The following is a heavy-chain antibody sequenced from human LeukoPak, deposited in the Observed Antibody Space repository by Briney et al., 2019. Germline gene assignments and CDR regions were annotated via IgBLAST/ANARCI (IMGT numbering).Heavy chain of an antibody. V-gene: IGHV1-8*03. CDR2: MNPNSGNT. Sequence: ASVKVSCKASGYTFTSYGINWVRQATGQGLEWMGWMNPNSGNTGYAQKFQGRVTITRNTSISTAYMELSSLRSEDTAVYYCARGQSYSSSWYRPHYYYYYMDVWGKGTTVTVSS. CDR1: GYTFTSYG. CDR3: ARGQSYSSSWYRPHYYYYYMDV. J-gene: IGHJ6*03. D-gene: IGHD6-13*01.